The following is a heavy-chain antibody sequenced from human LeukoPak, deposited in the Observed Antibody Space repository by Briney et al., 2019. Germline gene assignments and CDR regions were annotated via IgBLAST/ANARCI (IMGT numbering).Heavy chain of an antibody. J-gene: IGHJ4*02. D-gene: IGHD6-19*01. V-gene: IGHV4-38-2*02. Sequence: SQTLSLTCTVSGYSISSGYYWGWIRQPPGKGLEWIGSIYHSGSTYYNPSLKSRVTISVDTSKNQFSLKLSSVTAADTAVYYCAKDFSSGWPYCFDYWGQATLVTVSS. CDR1: GYSISSGYY. CDR2: IYHSGST. CDR3: AKDFSSGWPYCFDY.